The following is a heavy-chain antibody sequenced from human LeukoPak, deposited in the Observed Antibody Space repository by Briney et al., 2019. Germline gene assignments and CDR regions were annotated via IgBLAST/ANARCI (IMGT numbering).Heavy chain of an antibody. CDR2: IRYDGSNK. Sequence: GGSLRLSCAASGFTFSSYGMHWVRQAPGKGLEWVAFIRYDGSNKYYADSVKGRFTISRDNSKNTLYLQMNSLRAEDTAVYYCAKYPPEYSSNTPDYWGQGTLVTVSS. J-gene: IGHJ4*02. CDR3: AKYPPEYSSNTPDY. D-gene: IGHD6-6*01. CDR1: GFTFSSYG. V-gene: IGHV3-30*02.